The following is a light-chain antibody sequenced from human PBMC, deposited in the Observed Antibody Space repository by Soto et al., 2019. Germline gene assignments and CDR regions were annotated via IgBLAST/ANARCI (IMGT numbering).Light chain of an antibody. V-gene: IGKV3D-20*01. CDR1: QSVTSNS. CDR2: DAS. CDR3: QQYSNVPIT. J-gene: IGKJ5*01. Sequence: EILLTQSPATLSLSPGERATLSCGASQSVTSNSLAWYQHKPGLAPRLLIYDASIRATGVPDRFSGTGSGTDFTLSVSRLEPEDFAVYYCQQYSNVPITFGQGTRLEIK.